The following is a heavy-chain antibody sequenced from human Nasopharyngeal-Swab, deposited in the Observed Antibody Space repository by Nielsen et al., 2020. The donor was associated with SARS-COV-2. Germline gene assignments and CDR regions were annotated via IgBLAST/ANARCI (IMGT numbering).Heavy chain of an antibody. CDR1: GFRFDSYA. J-gene: IGHJ5*02. CDR2: IRGSGITT. V-gene: IGHV3-23*01. CDR3: AKGVEQWLVAGNLFDP. D-gene: IGHD6-19*01. Sequence: GESLKISCAASGFRFDSYAMSWVRQAPGKGLEWVSAIRGSGITTYYADSVKGRFTISRDNSKNTVYLQMNNLRVEDTARYYCAKGVEQWLVAGNLFDPWGQGTMVTVSS.